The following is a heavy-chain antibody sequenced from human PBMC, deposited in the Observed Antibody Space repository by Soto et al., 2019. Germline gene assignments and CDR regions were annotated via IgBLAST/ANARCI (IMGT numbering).Heavy chain of an antibody. CDR1: GFSLSTSGMC. V-gene: IGHV2-70*01. D-gene: IGHD3-9*01. Sequence: SGPTLVNPTQTLTLTCTFSGFSLSTSGMCVSWIRQPPGKALEWLALIDWDDDKYYSTSLKTRLTISKDTSKNQVVLTMTNMDPVDTATYYCTRISLYYDVLNGYDRYFENWGQGTLVTVSS. CDR2: IDWDDDK. CDR3: TRISLYYDVLNGYDRYFEN. J-gene: IGHJ4*02.